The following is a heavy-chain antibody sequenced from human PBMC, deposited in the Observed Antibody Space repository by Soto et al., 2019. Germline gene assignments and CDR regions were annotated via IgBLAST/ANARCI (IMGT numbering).Heavy chain of an antibody. Sequence: ASVKVSCKASGGTFSSYAISWVRQAPGQGLGWMGGIIPIFGTANYAQKFKGRVTITADESTSTAYMELSSLRSEDTAVYYWARYRKAAAGKVAYYYGMDVWGQGTTDTVSS. CDR2: IIPIFGTA. D-gene: IGHD6-13*01. CDR3: ARYRKAAAGKVAYYYGMDV. CDR1: GGTFSSYA. J-gene: IGHJ6*02. V-gene: IGHV1-69*13.